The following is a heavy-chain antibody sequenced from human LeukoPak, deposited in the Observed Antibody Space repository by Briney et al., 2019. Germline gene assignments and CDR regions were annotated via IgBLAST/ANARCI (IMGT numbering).Heavy chain of an antibody. V-gene: IGHV1-8*01. CDR2: MNPNSGNT. CDR3: ARGGIRGYDILTGYTHYMDV. J-gene: IGHJ6*03. CDR1: GYTFTSYD. D-gene: IGHD3-9*01. Sequence: ASVKVSCXASGYTFTSYDINWVRQATGQGLEWMAWMNPNSGNTGYAQKFQGRVTMTRNTSISTAYMELSSLRSEDTAVYYCARGGIRGYDILTGYTHYMDVWGKGTTVTVSS.